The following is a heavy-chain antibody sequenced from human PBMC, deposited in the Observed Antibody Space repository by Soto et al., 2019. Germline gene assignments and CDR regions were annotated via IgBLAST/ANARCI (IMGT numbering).Heavy chain of an antibody. CDR1: GGSISSYY. Sequence: SETLSLTCTVSGGSISSYYWSWIRQPPGKGLEWIGYIYYSGSTNYNPSLKSRVTISVDTSKNQFSLKLSSVTAADTAVYHCARVSEAAGTFDYWGQGTLVTVSS. J-gene: IGHJ4*02. V-gene: IGHV4-59*01. CDR2: IYYSGST. CDR3: ARVSEAAGTFDY. D-gene: IGHD6-13*01.